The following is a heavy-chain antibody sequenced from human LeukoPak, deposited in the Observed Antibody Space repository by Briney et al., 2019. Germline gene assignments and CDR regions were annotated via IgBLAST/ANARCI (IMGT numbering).Heavy chain of an antibody. CDR1: GFTFSSYA. Sequence: GGSLRLSCAASGFTFSSYAMSWVRQAPGKGLEWVSAISGSGGSTYYADSVKGRFTISRDNSKNTLYLQMNSLRAEDTAVYYCAKDPRGYIYGRLDYWGQGTLVTVSS. CDR2: ISGSGGST. V-gene: IGHV3-23*01. D-gene: IGHD5-18*01. J-gene: IGHJ4*02. CDR3: AKDPRGYIYGRLDY.